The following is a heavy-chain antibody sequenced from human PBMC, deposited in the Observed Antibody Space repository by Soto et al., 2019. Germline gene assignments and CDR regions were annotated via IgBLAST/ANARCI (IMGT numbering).Heavy chain of an antibody. D-gene: IGHD5-18*01. V-gene: IGHV3-23*01. CDR2: ITTGGGTT. CDR3: SKGGRGYSYGYSRSTFDY. Sequence: EVQLLESGGGLVQPGGSLRLSCVGSGFTFSSSAMSWVRQVPGKGLEWVSSITTGGGTTYYADSVKGRFTISRDNSKDTLYLQMNILRAEDTPVYYCSKGGRGYSYGYSRSTFDYWGQGTLVTVSS. CDR1: GFTFSSSA. J-gene: IGHJ4*02.